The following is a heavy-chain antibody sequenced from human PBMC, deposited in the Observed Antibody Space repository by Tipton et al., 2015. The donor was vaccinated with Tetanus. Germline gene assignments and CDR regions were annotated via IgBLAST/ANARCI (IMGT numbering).Heavy chain of an antibody. CDR1: GGSIDSGDYS. CDR3: ARVDPFDSRGYGGAFDI. J-gene: IGHJ3*02. Sequence: TLSLTCAVSGGSIDSGDYSWSWIRQPPGKGLEWIGNIYQSGKIYYKASLRSRLTISIDKSKNQFSLTLTSVNAADTAVYYCARVDPFDSRGYGGAFDIWGHGAMVTVSS. D-gene: IGHD3-22*01. V-gene: IGHV4-30-2*01. CDR2: IYQSGKI.